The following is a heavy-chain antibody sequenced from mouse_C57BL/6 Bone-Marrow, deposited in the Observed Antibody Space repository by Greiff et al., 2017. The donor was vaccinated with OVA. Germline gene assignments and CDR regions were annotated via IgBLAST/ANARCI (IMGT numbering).Heavy chain of an antibody. CDR1: GYTFTSYW. Sequence: QVQLQQPGAELVRPGTSVKLSCKASGYTFTSYWMHWVKQRPGQGLEWIGVIDPSDSYTNYNQKFKGKATLTVDTSSSTAYMQLSSLTSEDSAVYYCARPSYYCSSYNYWGQGTTLTVSS. CDR2: IDPSDSYT. V-gene: IGHV1-59*01. D-gene: IGHD1-1*01. J-gene: IGHJ2*01. CDR3: ARPSYYCSSYNY.